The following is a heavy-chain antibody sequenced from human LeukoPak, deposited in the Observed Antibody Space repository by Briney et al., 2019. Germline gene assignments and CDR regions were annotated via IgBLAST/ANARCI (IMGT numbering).Heavy chain of an antibody. CDR3: ARGLNYYASDY. Sequence: GRSLRLSCAASGFTFSSYGMHWVRQAPGKGLEWVAVIWYDGSNKYYADSVKGRFTISRDNSKNTLYLQMNSLRAEDTAVYYCARGLNYYASDYWGQGTLVTVSS. J-gene: IGHJ4*02. CDR1: GFTFSSYG. D-gene: IGHD3-10*01. CDR2: IWYDGSNK. V-gene: IGHV3-33*01.